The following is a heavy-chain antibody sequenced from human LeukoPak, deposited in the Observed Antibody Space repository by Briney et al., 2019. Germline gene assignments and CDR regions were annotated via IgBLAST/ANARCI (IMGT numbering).Heavy chain of an antibody. CDR3: ATRNKDIVVDDSPVMDV. Sequence: ASVKVSCTASGGTFSSYAISWGRQAPGQGLEWMGGIIPIFGTANYAQKFQGRVTITADKSTSTAYMELSSLRSEDTAVYYCATRNKDIVVDDSPVMDVWGKGTTVTVSS. CDR1: GGTFSSYA. J-gene: IGHJ6*04. D-gene: IGHD2-15*01. V-gene: IGHV1-69*06. CDR2: IIPIFGTA.